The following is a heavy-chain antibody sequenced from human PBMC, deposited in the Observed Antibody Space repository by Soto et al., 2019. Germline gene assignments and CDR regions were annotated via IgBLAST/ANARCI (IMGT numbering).Heavy chain of an antibody. V-gene: IGHV3-30-3*01. D-gene: IGHD7-27*01. CDR1: GFSFSISP. CDR3: ARDPKTSGGQHWAFNYFDS. J-gene: IGHJ4*02. Sequence: GGSLRLSCAASGFSFSISPMHWVRQAPGKGPEWVALISYDGTNKFYADSVKGRFTISGDNSKSTLYLQVDSLRPEDAAVYYCARDPKTSGGQHWAFNYFDSWGQGTLVTVSS. CDR2: ISYDGTNK.